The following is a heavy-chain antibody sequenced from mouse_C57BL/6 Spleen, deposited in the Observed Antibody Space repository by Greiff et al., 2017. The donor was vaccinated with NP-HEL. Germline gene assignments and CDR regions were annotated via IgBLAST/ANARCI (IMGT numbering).Heavy chain of an antibody. D-gene: IGHD1-1*01. CDR3: ARYGSSYYAMDY. Sequence: EVKLQESGPGLAKPSQTLSLTCSVTGYSIPSDYWNWIRKFPGNKLEYMGYISYSGSTYYNPSLKSRISITRDTSKNQYYLQLNSVTTEDTATYYCARYGSSYYAMDYWGQGTSVTVSS. J-gene: IGHJ4*01. CDR2: ISYSGST. CDR1: GYSIPSDY. V-gene: IGHV3-8*01.